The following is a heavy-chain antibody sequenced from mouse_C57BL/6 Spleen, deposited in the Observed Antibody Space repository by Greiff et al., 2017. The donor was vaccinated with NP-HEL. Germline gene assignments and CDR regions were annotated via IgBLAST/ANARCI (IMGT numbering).Heavy chain of an antibody. J-gene: IGHJ4*01. D-gene: IGHD1-1*01. CDR3: ARVSSPYYDAMDY. CDR1: GYSITSDY. V-gene: IGHV3-8*01. Sequence: EVQLLESGPGLAKPSQTLSLTCSVTGYSITSDYWNWIRQFPGNKLEYMGYISYSGSTYYNPSRISRISITRDTSKDQYYLQVNSVTTEYKATYDCARVSSPYYDAMDYWGQGTSVTVSS. CDR2: ISYSGST.